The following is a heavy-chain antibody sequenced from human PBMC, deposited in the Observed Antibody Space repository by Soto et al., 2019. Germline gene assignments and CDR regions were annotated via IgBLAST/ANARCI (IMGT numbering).Heavy chain of an antibody. Sequence: SETLSLTCRVSGGSINSYWWSWIRQPAGKGLEWIGRVYSSGTTDYNPSLNSRATLSVETSKNQFSLKLSSVTAADTAVYYCARDIGSYAYGEGYWGQGIQVTVSS. CDR1: GGSINSYW. CDR3: ARDIGSYAYGEGY. V-gene: IGHV4-4*07. CDR2: VYSSGTT. D-gene: IGHD3-10*01. J-gene: IGHJ4*02.